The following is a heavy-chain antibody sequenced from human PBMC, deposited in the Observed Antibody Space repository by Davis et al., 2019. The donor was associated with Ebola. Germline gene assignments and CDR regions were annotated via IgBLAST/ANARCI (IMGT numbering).Heavy chain of an antibody. V-gene: IGHV1-18*01. CDR1: GYTFSFYG. D-gene: IGHD5-12*01. Sequence: ASVKVSCKASGYTFSFYGISWVRQAPGQGLEWMGWVSAYKGITKYAQTVEGRVTMTTDTATSTAYMELRDLRSDDTAVYYCARTKDVVGISADPGWFDPWGQGTLVTVSP. J-gene: IGHJ5*02. CDR3: ARTKDVVGISADPGWFDP. CDR2: VSAYKGIT.